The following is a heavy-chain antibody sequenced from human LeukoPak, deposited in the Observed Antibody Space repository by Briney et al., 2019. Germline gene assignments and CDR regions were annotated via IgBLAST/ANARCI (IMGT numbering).Heavy chain of an antibody. CDR1: GFTFSSYE. D-gene: IGHD3-10*01. Sequence: GGSLRLSCAASGFTFSSYEMNWVRQAPGKGREWVSYISSSGSTIYYADSVKGRFTISRDNAKNSLYLQMNSLRAEDTAVYYCARGVRRDFVSGSSFDCWAREPWSPSPQ. CDR2: ISSSGSTI. CDR3: ARGVRRDFVSGSSFDC. V-gene: IGHV3-48*03. J-gene: IGHJ4*02.